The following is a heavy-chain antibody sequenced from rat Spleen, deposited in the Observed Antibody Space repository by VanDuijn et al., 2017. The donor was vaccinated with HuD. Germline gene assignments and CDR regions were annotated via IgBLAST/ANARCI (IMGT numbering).Heavy chain of an antibody. V-gene: IGHV5S10*01. D-gene: IGHD1-9*01. J-gene: IGHJ3*01. CDR3: ALRYYGYNYDWFAY. CDR2: ISYEGSRT. CDR1: GFTFSDYA. Sequence: EVQLVESGGGLVQPGNSLKLSCAASGFTFSDYAMAWVRQSPKKGLEWVATISYEGSRTYYGDSVKGRFTISRDNGKSTLYLQMNSLRSEDTATYYCALRYYGYNYDWFAYWGQGTLVTVSS.